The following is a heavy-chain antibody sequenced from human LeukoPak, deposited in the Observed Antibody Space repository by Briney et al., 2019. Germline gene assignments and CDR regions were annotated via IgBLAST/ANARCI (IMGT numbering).Heavy chain of an antibody. CDR3: ARDDRIAAAGTFDY. Sequence: PGGSLRLSCAASGFTVSSSFLSWVRLAPGKGLEWVSIIYSGGSTYYADSVKGRFTISRDNSQNTLYLQMNSLRAEDTAVYYCARDDRIAAAGTFDYWGQGTLVTVSS. J-gene: IGHJ4*02. CDR2: IYSGGST. D-gene: IGHD6-13*01. V-gene: IGHV3-53*01. CDR1: GFTVSSSF.